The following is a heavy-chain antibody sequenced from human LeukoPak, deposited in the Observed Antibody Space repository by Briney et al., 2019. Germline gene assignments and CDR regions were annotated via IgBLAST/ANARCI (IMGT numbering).Heavy chain of an antibody. CDR1: GFTFSSYA. CDR2: ISYDGSNK. V-gene: IGHV3-30-3*01. D-gene: IGHD2-8*02. J-gene: IGHJ4*02. CDR3: ARGATGLSSGEYYFDY. Sequence: AGGSLRLSCAASGFTFSSYAMHWVRQAPGKGLEWVAVISYDGSNKYYADSVKGRFTISRDNSKNTLYLQMNSLRAEDTAVYYCARGATGLSSGEYYFDYWGQGTLVTVSS.